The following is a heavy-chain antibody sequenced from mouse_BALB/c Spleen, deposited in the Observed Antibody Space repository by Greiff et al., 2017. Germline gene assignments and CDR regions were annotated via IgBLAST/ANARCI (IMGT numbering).Heavy chain of an antibody. CDR2: ISCYNGAT. CDR3: ARGHYVLYAMDY. V-gene: IGHV1S34*01. J-gene: IGHJ4*01. D-gene: IGHD1-1*02. Sequence: LVKTGASVKISCKASGYSFTGYYMHWVKQSHGKSLEWIGYISCYNGATSYNQKFKGKATFTVDTSSSTAYMQFNSLTSEDSAVYYCARGHYVLYAMDYWGQGTSVTVSS. CDR1: GYSFTGYY.